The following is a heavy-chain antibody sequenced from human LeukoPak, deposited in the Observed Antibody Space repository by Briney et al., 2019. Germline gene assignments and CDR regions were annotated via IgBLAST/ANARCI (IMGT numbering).Heavy chain of an antibody. V-gene: IGHV1-24*01. D-gene: IGHD4-17*01. CDR1: GYTLTELS. J-gene: IGHJ6*02. Sequence: ASVKVSCKVSGYTLTELSMHWVRQAPGKGLEWMGGFDPEDGETIYAQKFQGRVTMTEDTSTDTAYMELSSLRSEDTAVYYCATASTLYYYYGMDVWGQGTTVTVSS. CDR3: ATASTLYYYYGMDV. CDR2: FDPEDGET.